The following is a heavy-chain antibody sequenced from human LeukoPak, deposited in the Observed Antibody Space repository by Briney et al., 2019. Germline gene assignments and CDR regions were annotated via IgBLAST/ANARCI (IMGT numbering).Heavy chain of an antibody. CDR1: GFTVSSNY. D-gene: IGHD3-22*01. J-gene: IGHJ4*02. V-gene: IGHV3-53*01. CDR3: ARGVDYESSGYYGLLYYFDY. CDR2: IYSGGST. Sequence: SGGSLRLSCAASGFTVSSNYMSWVRQAPGKGLEWVSVIYSGGSTYYADSVKGRFTISRDNSKNTLYLQMNSLRAEDTAVYYCARGVDYESSGYYGLLYYFDYWGQGTLVTVSS.